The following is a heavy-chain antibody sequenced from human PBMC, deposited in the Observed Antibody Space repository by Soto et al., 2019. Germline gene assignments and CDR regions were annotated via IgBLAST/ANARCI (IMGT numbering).Heavy chain of an antibody. Sequence: EVKLLESGGGLVQPGGSLRLSCVASGFTYSSYAMSWVRQAPGKGLEWVSTITGGADNTHYADSVKGRFTISRDNSKNTRSLQMNILRVEDTAVYHCAKGRIAVAAPYNWFDPWGQGTLVTVSS. J-gene: IGHJ5*02. CDR1: GFTYSSYA. D-gene: IGHD6-19*01. CDR2: ITGGADNT. CDR3: AKGRIAVAAPYNWFDP. V-gene: IGHV3-23*01.